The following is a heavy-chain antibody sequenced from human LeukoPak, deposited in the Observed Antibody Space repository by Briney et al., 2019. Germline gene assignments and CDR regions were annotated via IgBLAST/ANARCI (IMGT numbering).Heavy chain of an antibody. D-gene: IGHD1-1*01. J-gene: IGHJ3*02. CDR2: ISSSSSYI. CDR3: VKDRDWNDDDNAFDI. V-gene: IGHV3-21*01. Sequence: GGSLRLSCAASGFTFSSYSMNWVRQAPGKGLEWVSSISSSSSYIYYADSVKGRFTISRDNFKNTLYLQMNSLRAEDTAVYYCVKDRDWNDDDNAFDIWGQGTMVTVSS. CDR1: GFTFSSYS.